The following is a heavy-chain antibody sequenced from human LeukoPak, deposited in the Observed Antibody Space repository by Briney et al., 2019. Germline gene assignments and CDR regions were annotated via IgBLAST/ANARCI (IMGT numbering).Heavy chain of an antibody. CDR2: INGDGSST. V-gene: IGHV3-74*01. CDR1: RFTFNRFW. J-gene: IGHJ4*02. Sequence: PGGSLRLSCAASRFTFNRFWMSWVRQAPGKGLVWVSRINGDGSSTTYADSVKGRFTISRDNARSTLFLQINSLRAEDTAVYYCARDQSFDYWGQGTLVTVSS. CDR3: ARDQSFDY.